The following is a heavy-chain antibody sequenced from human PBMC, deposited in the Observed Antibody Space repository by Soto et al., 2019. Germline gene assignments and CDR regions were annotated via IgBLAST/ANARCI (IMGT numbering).Heavy chain of an antibody. CDR1: GCSFTGYF. Sequence: XSVQVSCKTSGCSFTGYFMHWVRQAPGQGLEWMGIINPSGGSTNYAQKLQGRVSMTRDRSTSTVHMELSRLRSDDTAMYYCAREYGNYDSSGYYADWGQGTLVTVSS. J-gene: IGHJ4*02. D-gene: IGHD3-22*01. CDR3: AREYGNYDSSGYYAD. V-gene: IGHV1-46*01. CDR2: INPSGGST.